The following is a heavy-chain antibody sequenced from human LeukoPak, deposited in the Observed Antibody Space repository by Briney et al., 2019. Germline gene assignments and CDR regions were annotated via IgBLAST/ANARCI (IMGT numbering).Heavy chain of an antibody. D-gene: IGHD2-15*01. J-gene: IGHJ4*02. V-gene: IGHV3-48*03. CDR2: ISSSGSTI. Sequence: GGSLRLSCAASAFTFNNYEMHWVRQAPGKGLEWVSYISSSGSTIYYADSVKGRFTISRDNAKNSLYLQMNSLRAEDTAVYYCARSVVAATETFDYWGQGTLVTVSS. CDR3: ARSVVAATETFDY. CDR1: AFTFNNYE.